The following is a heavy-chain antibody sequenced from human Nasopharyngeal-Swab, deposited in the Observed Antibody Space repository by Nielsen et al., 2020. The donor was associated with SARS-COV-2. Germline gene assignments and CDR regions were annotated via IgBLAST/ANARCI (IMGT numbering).Heavy chain of an antibody. V-gene: IGHV1-69*13. D-gene: IGHD2-2*01. CDR1: GGTFSSYA. Sequence: SVKVSCKASGGTFSSYAISWVRQAPGQGLEWMGGIIPIFGTANYAQKFQGRVTITADESTSTAYMELSSLRSEDTAVYYCARDGAMRYCSSTSCSPGGGIDVWGQGTTVTVSS. J-gene: IGHJ6*02. CDR2: IIPIFGTA. CDR3: ARDGAMRYCSSTSCSPGGGIDV.